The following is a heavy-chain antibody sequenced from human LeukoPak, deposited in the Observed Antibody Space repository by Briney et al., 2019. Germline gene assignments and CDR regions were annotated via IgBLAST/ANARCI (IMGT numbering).Heavy chain of an antibody. CDR1: GGSFSGYY. CDR3: ARRGYSYKVDY. V-gene: IGHV4-34*01. J-gene: IGHJ4*02. CDR2: INHSGST. Sequence: TPSETLSLTCAVYGGSFSGYYWSWIRQPPGKGLEWIGEINHSGSTNYNPSLKSRVTISVDTSKNQFSLKLSSVTAADTAVYYCARRGYSYKVDYWGQGTLVTVSS. D-gene: IGHD5-18*01.